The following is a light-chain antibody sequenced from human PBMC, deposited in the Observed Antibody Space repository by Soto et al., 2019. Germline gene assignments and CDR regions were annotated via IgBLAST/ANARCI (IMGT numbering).Light chain of an antibody. CDR1: SSDVGGYNY. CDR2: EVS. V-gene: IGLV2-8*01. Sequence: QSALTQPPSASGSPGQSVTISCTGTSSDVGGYNYVSWYQQHPGKAPKLMIYEVSKRPSGVPDRFSGSKSGNTASLTVSGVQAEDEDDYYCSSYAGSNNPVVFGGGTKLTVL. CDR3: SSYAGSNNPVV. J-gene: IGLJ2*01.